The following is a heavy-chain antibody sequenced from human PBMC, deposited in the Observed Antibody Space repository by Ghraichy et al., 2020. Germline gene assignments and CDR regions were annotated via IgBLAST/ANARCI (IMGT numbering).Heavy chain of an antibody. D-gene: IGHD1-26*01. Sequence: ASVKVSCKASGYTFTSYGITWVRQAPGQGLEWMGWISPYNGNTNYAQNLQGRVTMTTDTSTTTAYMELRSLRSDDTAMYYCARTTLDYWGQGTLVTVSS. CDR2: ISPYNGNT. V-gene: IGHV1-18*01. J-gene: IGHJ4*02. CDR3: ARTTLDY. CDR1: GYTFTSYG.